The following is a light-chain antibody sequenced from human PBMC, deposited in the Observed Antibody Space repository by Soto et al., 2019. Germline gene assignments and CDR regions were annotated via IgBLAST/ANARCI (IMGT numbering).Light chain of an antibody. CDR2: ENN. Sequence: QAVVTQPPSVSAAPGQKVTISCSGSSSNIGNNYVSWYQQLPGTAPKLLIYENNKRPPGIPDRFSGSKSGTSATLGITGLQTGDEADYYCGTWDSSLSAEVFGGGTKLTVL. J-gene: IGLJ2*01. CDR1: SSNIGNNY. CDR3: GTWDSSLSAEV. V-gene: IGLV1-51*02.